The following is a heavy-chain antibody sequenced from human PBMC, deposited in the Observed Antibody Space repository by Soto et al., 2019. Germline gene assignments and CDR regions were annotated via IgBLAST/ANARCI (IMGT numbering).Heavy chain of an antibody. CDR2: IYYSGST. D-gene: IGHD2-15*01. Sequence: KTSETLSLTCTVSGGSISSYYWSWIRQPPGKGLEWIGYIYYSGSTSYNPSLKSRVTISVDTSKNQFSLKLSSVTAADTAVYYCARGGSCYSRYCYFDYWGQGTLVTVSS. J-gene: IGHJ4*02. CDR1: GGSISSYY. V-gene: IGHV4-59*01. CDR3: ARGGSCYSRYCYFDY.